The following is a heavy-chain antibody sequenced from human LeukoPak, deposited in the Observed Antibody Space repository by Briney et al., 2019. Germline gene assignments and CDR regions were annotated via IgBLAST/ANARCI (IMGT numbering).Heavy chain of an antibody. D-gene: IGHD5-18*01. J-gene: IGHJ4*02. CDR2: INPSGGST. CDR3: ARDHGGDTAMVPALDY. Sequence: ASVKVSCKASGYTFTSYYIHWVRQAPGQGLEWMGIINPSGGSTSYAQKFQGRVTMTRDTSTSAVYMELSSLRSEDTAVYYCARDHGGDTAMVPALDYWGQGTLVTVSS. CDR1: GYTFTSYY. V-gene: IGHV1-46*01.